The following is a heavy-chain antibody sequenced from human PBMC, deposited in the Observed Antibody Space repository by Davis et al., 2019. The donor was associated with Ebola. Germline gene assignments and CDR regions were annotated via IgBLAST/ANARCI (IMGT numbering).Heavy chain of an antibody. V-gene: IGHV5-51*01. J-gene: IGHJ4*02. Sequence: GESLKISCNGSGYSFTNYWIGWVRQMPGKGLECMGIIYPGDSDTRYSPSFQSQVTISVDNSTSTAYLQWSSLKASDTAMYYCATAQRASGYPYYFDFWGQGTLVTVSS. CDR1: GYSFTNYW. CDR3: ATAQRASGYPYYFDF. D-gene: IGHD3-3*01. CDR2: IYPGDSDT.